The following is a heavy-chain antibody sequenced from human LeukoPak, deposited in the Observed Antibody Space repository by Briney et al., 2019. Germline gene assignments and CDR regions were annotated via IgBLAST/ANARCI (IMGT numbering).Heavy chain of an antibody. J-gene: IGHJ5*02. Sequence: SETLSLTCAVYGGSFSGYYWSWIRQPAGKGLEWIGRIYSSGCTDYNPSLKSRVTMSVDTSKNKFSLKLSSVTAADTAVYYCARDSGTTGEVKFDPWGQGTLVTVSS. D-gene: IGHD3-10*01. V-gene: IGHV4-4*07. CDR2: IYSSGCT. CDR1: GGSFSGYY. CDR3: ARDSGTTGEVKFDP.